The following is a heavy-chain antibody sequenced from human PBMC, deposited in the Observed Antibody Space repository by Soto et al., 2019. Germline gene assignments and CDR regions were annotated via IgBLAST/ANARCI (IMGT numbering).Heavy chain of an antibody. CDR1: GGSFSGYY. CDR2: INHSGST. CDR3: ARGLRWFYPPGVAANWFDP. D-gene: IGHD2-21*01. V-gene: IGHV4-34*01. Sequence: PSEILSLTCAVYGGSFSGYYWSWIRQPPGKGLEWIGEINHSGSTNYNPSLKSRVTISVDTSKNQFSLKLSSVTAADTAVYYCARGLRWFYPPGVAANWFDPWGQGTLVTVSS. J-gene: IGHJ5*02.